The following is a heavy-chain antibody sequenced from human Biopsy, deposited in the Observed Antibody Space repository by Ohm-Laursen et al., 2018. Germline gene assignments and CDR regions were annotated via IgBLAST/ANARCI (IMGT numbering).Heavy chain of an antibody. Sequence: SVKVSCKVSGYTFTSHDINWVRQATSQGLEWMGWMSPNTGNTVYAQRFQDRVTMTSDTSTGTAYMELTSLTSDDTAVYFCARWETTLGRSLDSWGQGTLVAVSS. CDR1: GYTFTSHD. D-gene: IGHD1-26*01. V-gene: IGHV1-8*01. CDR2: MSPNTGNT. CDR3: ARWETTLGRSLDS. J-gene: IGHJ4*02.